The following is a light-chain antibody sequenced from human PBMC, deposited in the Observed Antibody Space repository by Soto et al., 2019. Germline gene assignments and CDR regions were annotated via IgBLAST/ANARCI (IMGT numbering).Light chain of an antibody. Sequence: QSALTQPASVSGSARQSITISCTGTSSDVGGYNYVSWYQQHPGKAPKLMIYEVSNRPSGVSNRFSGSKSGNTASLTISGLQAEDEADYYCSSYTSSSTVFGTGTKVTVL. CDR1: SSDVGGYNY. CDR2: EVS. V-gene: IGLV2-14*01. J-gene: IGLJ1*01. CDR3: SSYTSSSTV.